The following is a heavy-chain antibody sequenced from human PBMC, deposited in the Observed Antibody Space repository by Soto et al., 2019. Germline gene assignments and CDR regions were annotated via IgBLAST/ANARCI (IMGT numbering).Heavy chain of an antibody. CDR1: GGSISSSSYY. CDR2: IYYSGST. Sequence: SETLSLTCTVSGGSISSSSYYWGWIRQPPGKGLEWIGSIYYSGSTYYNPSLKSRVTISVDTSKNQFSLKLSSVTAADTAVYYCAIISDLIAAPDYWCEGALVTVSS. CDR3: AIISDLIAAPDY. V-gene: IGHV4-39*01. J-gene: IGHJ4*02. D-gene: IGHD6-6*01.